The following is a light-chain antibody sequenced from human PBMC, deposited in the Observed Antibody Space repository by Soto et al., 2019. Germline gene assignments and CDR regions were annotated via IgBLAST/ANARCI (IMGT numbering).Light chain of an antibody. CDR1: RNISTY. CDR2: ATS. Sequence: DIQMTQSPSSLSASLGDTVTITCRASRNISTYLSWYQQKSGEAPKLLIYATSRIQSGVPSRFSGRGSGTDFTLTVSSLQLEDFATYYCLQGFSVLWTFGQGTKVEIK. CDR3: LQGFSVLWT. V-gene: IGKV1-39*01. J-gene: IGKJ1*01.